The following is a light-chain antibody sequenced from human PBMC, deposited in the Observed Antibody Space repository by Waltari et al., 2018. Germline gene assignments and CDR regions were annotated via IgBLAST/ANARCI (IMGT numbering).Light chain of an antibody. Sequence: QTVVTQAPPLSVSPGGPVTLPCALSSGSVSTTSYATWYQESPGQAPRTLVYKADSRSSGVPDRFSGSILGNKAALTITGAQADDESDYYCALYMGSGIWVFGGGTKLTVL. CDR2: KAD. J-gene: IGLJ3*02. CDR1: SGSVSTTSY. V-gene: IGLV8-61*01. CDR3: ALYMGSGIWV.